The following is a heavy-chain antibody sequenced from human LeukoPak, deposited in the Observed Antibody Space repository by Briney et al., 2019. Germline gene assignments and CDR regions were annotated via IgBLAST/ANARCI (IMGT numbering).Heavy chain of an antibody. CDR2: INPSGGST. D-gene: IGHD3-22*01. CDR3: ARDDSSGYPIDY. V-gene: IGHV1-46*01. CDR1: GYTFTSYY. J-gene: IGHJ4*02. Sequence: ASVKVSCKASGYTFTSYYMHSVRQAPGQGLEWMGIINPSGGSTSYAQKFQGRVTMTRDTSTSTVYMELSSLRSEDTAVYYCARDDSSGYPIDYWGQGTLVTVSS.